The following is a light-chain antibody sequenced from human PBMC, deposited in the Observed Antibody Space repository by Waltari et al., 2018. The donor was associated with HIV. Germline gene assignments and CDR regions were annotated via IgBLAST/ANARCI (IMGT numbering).Light chain of an antibody. V-gene: IGLV2-8*01. J-gene: IGLJ2*01. CDR3: SSYAPTNNFYVL. Sequence: SALPQPPPPPGAPGPSVTPSSPATSPAIGVSTCISWFQHNPGKAPKLTMTEVTKRPSGVPDRFSGSKSGNTASLTVSGLQAEDEAHYYCSSYAPTNNFYVLFGGGTALTVL. CDR1: SPAIGVSTC. CDR2: EVT.